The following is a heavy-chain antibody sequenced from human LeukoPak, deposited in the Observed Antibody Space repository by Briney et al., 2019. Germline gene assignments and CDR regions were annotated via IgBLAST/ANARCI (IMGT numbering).Heavy chain of an antibody. CDR2: INHSGST. V-gene: IGHV4-34*01. Sequence: SETLSLTCAVYGGSFSGYYWSWIRQPPGKGLEWIGEINHSGSTNYNPSLKSRVTISVDTSKNQFSLKLSSVTTADTAVYYCARGRTRVNWFDPWGQGTLVTVSS. CDR3: ARGRTRVNWFDP. CDR1: GGSFSGYY. J-gene: IGHJ5*02. D-gene: IGHD1-14*01.